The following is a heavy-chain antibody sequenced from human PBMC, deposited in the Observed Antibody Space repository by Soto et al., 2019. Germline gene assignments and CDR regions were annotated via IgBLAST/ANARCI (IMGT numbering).Heavy chain of an antibody. CDR1: GYTFTSYG. J-gene: IGHJ3*01. D-gene: IGHD2-15*01. CDR3: ALVVVVADDAFVF. Sequence: ASVKVSCKASGYTFTSYGISWGRQAPGQGLEWMGWISAYNGNTNYAQKLQGRVTMTTDTSTSTAYMELRSLRSDDTAVYYCALVVVVADDAFVFWCPTTIGSVS. V-gene: IGHV1-18*01. CDR2: ISAYNGNT.